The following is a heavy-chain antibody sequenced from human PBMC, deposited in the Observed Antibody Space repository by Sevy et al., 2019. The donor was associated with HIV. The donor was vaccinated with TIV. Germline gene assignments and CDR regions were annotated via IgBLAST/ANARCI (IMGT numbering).Heavy chain of an antibody. J-gene: IGHJ4*02. CDR3: TSDPYYDDSTGFQPYFDY. CDR2: IKRKTDGGTT. V-gene: IGHV3-15*07. CDR1: GFTFSNAW. Sequence: GGSLRLSCAASGFTFSNAWLNWVRQAPGKGLEWVGRIKRKTDGGTTDYAGPVKGRFTISRDDSKNTVYLQMNSLKTEDTAVYYCTSDPYYDDSTGFQPYFDYWGQGTLVTVSS. D-gene: IGHD3-22*01.